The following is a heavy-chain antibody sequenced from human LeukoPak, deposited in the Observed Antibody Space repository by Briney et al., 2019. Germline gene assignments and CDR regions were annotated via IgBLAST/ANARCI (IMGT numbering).Heavy chain of an antibody. J-gene: IGHJ5*02. CDR1: GFTFSSHG. D-gene: IGHD2-15*01. CDR3: AKASVVVSGFDP. V-gene: IGHV3-23*01. Sequence: PGGSLRLSCVASGFTFSSHGMSWVRQAPGKGLEWVSAISGSGGSTYYADSVKGRFTISRDNSKNTLYLQMNSLRAEDTAVYYCAKASVVVSGFDPWGQGTLVTVSS. CDR2: ISGSGGST.